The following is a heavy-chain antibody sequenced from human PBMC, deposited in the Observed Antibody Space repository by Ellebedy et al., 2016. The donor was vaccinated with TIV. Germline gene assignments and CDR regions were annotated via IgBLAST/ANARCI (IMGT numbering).Heavy chain of an antibody. CDR1: GTTLTTGSYY. Sequence: MPSQTLSLTCTVSGTTLTTGSYYWSWVRQPPGKRLEWIGYGYYTGATRYSPSLKSRVTISLDTSQNQVYMTLNSVTAADTAVYYCARGYAGYDFDHWGQGILVTVSS. CDR2: GYYTGAT. CDR3: ARGYAGYDFDH. J-gene: IGHJ4*02. V-gene: IGHV4-61*01. D-gene: IGHD5-12*01.